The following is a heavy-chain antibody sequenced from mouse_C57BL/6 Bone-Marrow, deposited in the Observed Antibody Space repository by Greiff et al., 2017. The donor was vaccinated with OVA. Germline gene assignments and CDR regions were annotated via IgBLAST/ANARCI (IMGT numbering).Heavy chain of an antibody. CDR1: GYTFTNYW. Sequence: HLHYSLSYLLIPVTSVKMSCNSSGYTFTNYWIGWAKQRPGHGLEWIGDIYPGGGYTNYNEKFKGKATLTADKSSSTAYMQFSSLTSEDSAIYYCARAYGSSHWYFDVWGTGTTVTVSS. CDR2: IYPGGGYT. V-gene: IGHV1-63*01. CDR3: ARAYGSSHWYFDV. J-gene: IGHJ1*03. D-gene: IGHD1-1*01.